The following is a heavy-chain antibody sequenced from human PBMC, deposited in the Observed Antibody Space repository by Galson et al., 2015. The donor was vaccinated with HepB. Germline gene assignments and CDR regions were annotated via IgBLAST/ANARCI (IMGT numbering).Heavy chain of an antibody. CDR1: GYTFTGYY. CDR2: IVVGSGNT. V-gene: IGHV1-58*02. Sequence: SVKVSCKASGYTFTGYYMHWVRQARGQRLEWIGWIVVGSGNTNYAQKFQERVTITRDMSTSTAYMELSSLRSEDTAVYYCAAVFGVATMVRAITYDYWGQGTLVTVSS. CDR3: AAVFGVATMVRAITYDY. D-gene: IGHD3-10*01. J-gene: IGHJ4*02.